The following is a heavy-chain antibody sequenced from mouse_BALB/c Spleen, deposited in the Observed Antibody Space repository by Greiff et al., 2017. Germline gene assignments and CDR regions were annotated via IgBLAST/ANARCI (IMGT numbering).Heavy chain of an antibody. D-gene: IGHD1-1*01. CDR3: ARWPLFTTVVEDAMDY. V-gene: IGHV3-2*02. J-gene: IGHJ4*01. Sequence: DVKLVESGPGLVKPSQSLSLTCTVTGYSITSDYAWNWIRQFPGNKLEWMGYISYSGSTSYNPSLKSRISITRDTSKNQFFLQLNSVTTEDTATYYCARWPLFTTVVEDAMDYWGQGTSVTVSS. CDR1: GYSITSDYA. CDR2: ISYSGST.